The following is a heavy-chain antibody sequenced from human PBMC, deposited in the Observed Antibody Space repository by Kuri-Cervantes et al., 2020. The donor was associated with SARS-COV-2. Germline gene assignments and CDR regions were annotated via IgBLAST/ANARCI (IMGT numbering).Heavy chain of an antibody. J-gene: IGHJ5*02. CDR3: ARVVRGWYPQGRKGDWFDP. CDR2: INHSGST. Sequence: SETLSLTCAVYGGSSSGYYWSWIRQPPGKGLEWIGEINHSGSTNYNPSLKSRVTISVDTSKNQFSLKLSSVTAADTAVYYCARVVRGWYPQGRKGDWFDPWGQGTLVTVSS. CDR1: GGSSSGYY. V-gene: IGHV4-34*01. D-gene: IGHD2-15*01.